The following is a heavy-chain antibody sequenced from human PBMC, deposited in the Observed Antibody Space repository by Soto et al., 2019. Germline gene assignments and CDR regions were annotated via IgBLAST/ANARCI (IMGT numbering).Heavy chain of an antibody. J-gene: IGHJ4*02. CDR3: ANHCSSTNCYIV. CDR2: ISAYNGNT. Sequence: ASVKVSCKASGYTFTSYGISWVRQAPGQGLEWMGWISAYNGNTNYAQKLQGRVTMTTDTSTSTAYMELRSLRSDDTAVYYCANHCSSTNCYIVWGQGTLVTVSS. D-gene: IGHD2-2*02. CDR1: GYTFTSYG. V-gene: IGHV1-18*01.